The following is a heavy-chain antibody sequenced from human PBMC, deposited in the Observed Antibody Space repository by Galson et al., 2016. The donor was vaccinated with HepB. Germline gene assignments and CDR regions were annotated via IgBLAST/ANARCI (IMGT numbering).Heavy chain of an antibody. CDR3: ARDLGYCSSTSCDIFDY. V-gene: IGHV3-30-3*01. Sequence: SLRLSCAASGFTFSSHSMHWARQAPGKGLEWVTVISSTGNIKYYADSVKGRFTISRDNSNSTLYLEMNSLRAEDTAVYYCARDLGYCSSTSCDIFDYWGQGTLVTVSS. CDR1: GFTFSSHS. CDR2: ISSTGNIK. D-gene: IGHD2-2*01. J-gene: IGHJ4*02.